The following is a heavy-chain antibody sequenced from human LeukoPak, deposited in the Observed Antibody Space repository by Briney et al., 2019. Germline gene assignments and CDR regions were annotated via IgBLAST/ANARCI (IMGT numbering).Heavy chain of an antibody. V-gene: IGHV3-23*01. D-gene: IGHD3-10*01. J-gene: IGHJ4*02. CDR1: GFTFSSYA. CDR2: ISGSGGST. Sequence: PGGSLRLSGAASGFTFSSYAMSWVRQAPGKGLKWVSAISGSGGSTYYADSVKGRFTISRDNSKNTLYLQMNSLRAEDTAVYYCAKDYVMVRGVIAGRYFDYWGQGTLVTVSS. CDR3: AKDYVMVRGVIAGRYFDY.